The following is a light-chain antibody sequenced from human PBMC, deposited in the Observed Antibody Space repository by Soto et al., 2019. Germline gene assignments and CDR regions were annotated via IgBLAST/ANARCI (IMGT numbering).Light chain of an antibody. Sequence: QPVLTQPASGSGSPGQSITISCTGTSSDVGGYNYVSWYQQHPGKAPKLMIYDVSNRPSGVSNRFSGSKSGNTASLTISGLQAEDEADYYCSSYTSSVYVFGTGTKVTVL. CDR2: DVS. CDR3: SSYTSSVYV. J-gene: IGLJ1*01. CDR1: SSDVGGYNY. V-gene: IGLV2-14*01.